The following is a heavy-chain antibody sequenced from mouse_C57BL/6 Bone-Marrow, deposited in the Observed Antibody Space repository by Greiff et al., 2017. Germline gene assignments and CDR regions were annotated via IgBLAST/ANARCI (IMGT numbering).Heavy chain of an antibody. CDR1: GYTFTSYW. D-gene: IGHD1-1*01. V-gene: IGHV1-59*01. CDR3: ARHYGSSSYYFDY. Sequence: VQLQQPGAELVRPGTSVKLSCKASGYTFTSYWMHWVKQRPGQGLEWIGVIDPSDSYTNYNQKFKGKATLTVDTSSSTAYMQLSSLTSEDSAVYYCARHYGSSSYYFDYWGQGTTLTVSS. J-gene: IGHJ2*01. CDR2: IDPSDSYT.